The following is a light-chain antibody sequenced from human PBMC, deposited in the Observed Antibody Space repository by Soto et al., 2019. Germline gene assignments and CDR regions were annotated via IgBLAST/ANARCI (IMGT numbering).Light chain of an antibody. CDR1: NSDVGRYNS. CDR3: FSYTANDNWV. V-gene: IGLV2-11*01. CDR2: AVR. J-gene: IGLJ3*02. Sequence: QSVLTQPHSVSGSPGQSVTISCTGTNSDVGRYNSVSWYQQLPGKAPKIIISAVRQRPSGVPDRFSGSKSGNTASLNISGLQADDEADYFCFSYTANDNWVFGGGTKVTVL.